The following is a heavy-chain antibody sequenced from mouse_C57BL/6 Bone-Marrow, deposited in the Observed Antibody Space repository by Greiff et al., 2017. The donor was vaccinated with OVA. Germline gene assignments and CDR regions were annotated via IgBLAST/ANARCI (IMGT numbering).Heavy chain of an antibody. CDR2: IDPKSGGT. CDR1: GYTFTSYW. V-gene: IGHV1-72*01. J-gene: IGHJ4*01. Sequence: VQLQQPGAELVKPGASVKLSCKASGYTFTSYWMHWVKQRPGRGLEWIGRIDPKSGGTKYNEKFKSKATLTVDTPSSTAYMQLSSLTCRDSAVYYCVRIYEYGGYDAMDYWGQGTSVTVSS. CDR3: VRIYEYGGYDAMDY. D-gene: IGHD2-4*01.